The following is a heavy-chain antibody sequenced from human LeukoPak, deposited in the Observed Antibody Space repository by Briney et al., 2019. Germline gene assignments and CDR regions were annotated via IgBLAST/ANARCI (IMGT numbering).Heavy chain of an antibody. Sequence: GGSLRLSCAASGFSFSSYSMNWVRQAPGKGLEWVSSISSSRSYIYYADSVKGRFTISRDNAENSLYLQMNSLRAEDTAVYYCAKSGLNRFDYWGQGTLVTVSS. D-gene: IGHD2-15*01. CDR1: GFSFSSYS. CDR3: AKSGLNRFDY. CDR2: ISSSRSYI. J-gene: IGHJ4*02. V-gene: IGHV3-21*04.